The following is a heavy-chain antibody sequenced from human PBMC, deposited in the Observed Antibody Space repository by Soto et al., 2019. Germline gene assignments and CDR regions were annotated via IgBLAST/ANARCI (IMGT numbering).Heavy chain of an antibody. J-gene: IGHJ4*02. CDR3: ASMGATNYFDY. CDR2: IIPIFGTA. D-gene: IGHD1-26*01. V-gene: IGHV1-69*06. Sequence: GASVKVSCKASGGTFSSYAISWVRQAPGRGLEWMGGIIPIFGTANYAQKFQGRVTITADKSTSTAYMELSSLRSEDTAVYYCASMGATNYFDYWGQGTLVTVSS. CDR1: GGTFSSYA.